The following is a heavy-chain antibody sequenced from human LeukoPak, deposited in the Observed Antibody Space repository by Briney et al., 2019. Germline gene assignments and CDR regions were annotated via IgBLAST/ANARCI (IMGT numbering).Heavy chain of an antibody. D-gene: IGHD6-19*01. CDR3: ARSPPVAGREYYFDY. V-gene: IGHV3-30-3*01. CDR2: ISYDGSNK. CDR1: GFTFSSYA. J-gene: IGHJ4*02. Sequence: GGSLRLSCAASGFTFSSYAMPWVRQAPGKGLEWVAVISYDGSNKYYADSVKGRLTISRDNSKNTLYLQMNSLRAEDTAVYYCARSPPVAGREYYFDYWGQGTLVTVSS.